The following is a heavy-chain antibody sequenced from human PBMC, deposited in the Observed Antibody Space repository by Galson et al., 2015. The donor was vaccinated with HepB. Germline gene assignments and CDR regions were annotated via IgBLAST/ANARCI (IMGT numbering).Heavy chain of an antibody. Sequence: ETLSLTCAVSGDSISNDRWWSWVRQPPGEGLEWIGEAYHSGGTNYRPSLKRRVTISVDKSKNQFSLKLTSVTAADTAVYYCARAKEGRGYFDYWGQGTLVTVSS. CDR1: GDSISNDRW. J-gene: IGHJ4*02. CDR3: ARAKEGRGYFDY. V-gene: IGHV4-4*02. CDR2: AYHSGGT. D-gene: IGHD3-10*01.